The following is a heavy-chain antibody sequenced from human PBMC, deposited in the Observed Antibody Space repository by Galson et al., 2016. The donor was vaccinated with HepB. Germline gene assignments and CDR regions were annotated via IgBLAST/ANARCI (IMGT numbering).Heavy chain of an antibody. Sequence: LSCAASGFTFGDYGMYWVRQPPGKGLEWIGEINHSGTINYNQSLKSRVTISVDTSKNQFSLNLGSVTAADTAVYYCARRTVVPTAGNWFDPWGQGTLVTVSS. J-gene: IGHJ5*02. CDR3: ARRTVVPTAGNWFDP. CDR1: GFTFGDYG. V-gene: IGHV4-34*01. D-gene: IGHD2-2*01. CDR2: INHSGTI.